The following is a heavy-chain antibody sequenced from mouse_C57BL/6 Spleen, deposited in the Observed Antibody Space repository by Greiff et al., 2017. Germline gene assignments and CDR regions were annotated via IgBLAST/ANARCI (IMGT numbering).Heavy chain of an antibody. J-gene: IGHJ2*01. D-gene: IGHD1-1*01. CDR3: ARSYLFDY. CDR2: ISDGGSYT. CDR1: GFTFSSYA. Sequence: EVKLMESGGGLVKPGGSLKLSCAASGFTFSSYAMSWVRQTPEKRLEWVATISDGGSYTYYPDNVKGRFTISKDNAKNNLYLQMSHLKAEDTAMYYWARSYLFDYWGQGTTLTVSS. V-gene: IGHV5-4*03.